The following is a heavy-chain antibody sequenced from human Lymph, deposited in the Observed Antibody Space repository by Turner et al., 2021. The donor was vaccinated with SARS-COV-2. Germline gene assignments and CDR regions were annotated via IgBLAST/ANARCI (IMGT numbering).Heavy chain of an antibody. D-gene: IGHD2-21*02. CDR2: IYYSGST. V-gene: IGHV4-39*01. CDR1: GCSISTRSYY. J-gene: IGHJ4*02. CDR3: ANNLYCGGDCYYIDY. Sequence: QLHLLASHPLLLQTPYTLSLSCTVAGCSISTRSYYWGWIRQPPGKGLEWIGSIYYSGSTYYNPSLKSRVTISVDTSKNQFSLMLSSVTAADTAVYYCANNLYCGGDCYYIDYWGQGTLVTVSS.